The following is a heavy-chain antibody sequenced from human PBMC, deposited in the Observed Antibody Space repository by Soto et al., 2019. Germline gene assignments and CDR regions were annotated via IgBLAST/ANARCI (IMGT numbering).Heavy chain of an antibody. D-gene: IGHD5-18*01. V-gene: IGHV5-51*01. CDR2: IYPGDSDT. Sequence: PGESLKISCKGSGYSFISYWIGWVRQMPGKGLEWMGIIYPGDSDTRYSPSFQGQVTISADKSISTAYLQWSSLKASDTAMYYCARHGVDTAMVTSGYYYYYMDVWGKGTTVTVSS. CDR3: ARHGVDTAMVTSGYYYYYMDV. J-gene: IGHJ6*03. CDR1: GYSFISYW.